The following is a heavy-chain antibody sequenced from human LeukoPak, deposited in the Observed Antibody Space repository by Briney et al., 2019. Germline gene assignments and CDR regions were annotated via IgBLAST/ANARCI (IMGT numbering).Heavy chain of an antibody. D-gene: IGHD2-15*01. J-gene: IGHJ4*02. Sequence: WASVKVSCKASGYTFTSYYMHWVRQAPGQGLEWMGIINPSGGSTSYAQKFQGRVTMTRDTSTSTIYMELSSLRSEDTAVYYCARDLDPLGYCSGGSCPASSLWGQGTLVTVSS. CDR1: GYTFTSYY. CDR3: ARDLDPLGYCSGGSCPASSL. CDR2: INPSGGST. V-gene: IGHV1-46*01.